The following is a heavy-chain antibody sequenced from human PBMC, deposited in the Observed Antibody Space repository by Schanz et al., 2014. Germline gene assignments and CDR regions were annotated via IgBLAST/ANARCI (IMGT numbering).Heavy chain of an antibody. CDR1: GYTFTSYG. J-gene: IGHJ4*02. CDR2: ISAYNGNT. V-gene: IGHV1-18*01. Sequence: QVRLVQSGTEVKKPGASVKLSCKASGYTFTSYGINWVRQAPGQGLEWMGWISAYNGNTNYAQKLQGRVTMTTDTSTSTAYMELRSLRSDDTAVYYCARGGYSSGWYDRDIAHFDYWGQGTLXTVSS. D-gene: IGHD6-19*01. CDR3: ARGGYSSGWYDRDIAHFDY.